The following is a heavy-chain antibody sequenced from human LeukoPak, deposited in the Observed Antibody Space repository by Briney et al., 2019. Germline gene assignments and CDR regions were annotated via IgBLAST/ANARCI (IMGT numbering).Heavy chain of an antibody. D-gene: IGHD6-13*01. CDR2: IYSSGST. Sequence: KYSGTLSLTCAVSGGSISSDNWWSWVRQPPGKGLEWIGSIYSSGSTYYNPSLKSRVTISVDTSKNQFSLRLSSVTAADTAVYYCARLHSTHSSNSWGQGTLVTVSS. J-gene: IGHJ4*02. V-gene: IGHV4-4*02. CDR3: ARLHSTHSSNS. CDR1: GGSISSDNW.